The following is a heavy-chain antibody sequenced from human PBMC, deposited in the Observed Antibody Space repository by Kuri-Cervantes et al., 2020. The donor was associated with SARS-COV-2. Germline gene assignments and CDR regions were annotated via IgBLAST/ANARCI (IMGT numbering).Heavy chain of an antibody. D-gene: IGHD2-2*02. V-gene: IGHV1-2*02. CDR2: INPNSGGT. Sequence: ASVKVSCKASGYTFTGYYMHWVRQAPGQGLEWMGWINPNSGGTNYAQKFQGRVTMTRDTSISTAYMELSRLRSDDTAVYYCARVVEASTTYCSSTSCYNFADAFDIWGQGTMVTVSS. CDR3: ARVVEASTTYCSSTSCYNFADAFDI. CDR1: GYTFTGYY. J-gene: IGHJ3*02.